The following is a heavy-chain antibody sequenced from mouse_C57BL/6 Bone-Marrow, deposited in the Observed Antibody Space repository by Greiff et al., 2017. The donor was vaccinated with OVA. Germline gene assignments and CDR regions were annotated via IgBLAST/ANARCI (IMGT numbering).Heavy chain of an antibody. Sequence: EVQGVESGGDLVKPGGSLKLSCAASGFTFSSYGMSWVRQTPDKRLEWVATISSGGSYTYYPDSVKGRFTISRNNAKNTLYLQMSSLKSEDTAMYYCARRSSYPFAYWGQGTLVTVSA. V-gene: IGHV5-6*01. D-gene: IGHD1-1*01. CDR3: ARRSSYPFAY. J-gene: IGHJ3*01. CDR2: ISSGGSYT. CDR1: GFTFSSYG.